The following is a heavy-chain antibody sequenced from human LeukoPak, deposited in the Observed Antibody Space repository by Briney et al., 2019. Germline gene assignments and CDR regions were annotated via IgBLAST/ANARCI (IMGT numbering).Heavy chain of an antibody. Sequence: ASVTVSFRASGYTFTNYYMHWVRQAPGQGLEWMGIINPSGGSTSYAQKFQGRVTMTRDTSTSTVYMELSSLRAEDTAVYYCARERSITMTKRTHWYFDLWGRGTLVTVSS. J-gene: IGHJ2*01. V-gene: IGHV1-46*01. D-gene: IGHD3-22*01. CDR2: INPSGGST. CDR3: ARERSITMTKRTHWYFDL. CDR1: GYTFTNYY.